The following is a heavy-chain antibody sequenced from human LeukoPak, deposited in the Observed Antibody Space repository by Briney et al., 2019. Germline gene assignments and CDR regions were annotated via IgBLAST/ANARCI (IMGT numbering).Heavy chain of an antibody. Sequence: PSETLSLTCTVSGGSISSGGYYWSWIRQPPGKGLEWIGYIYHSGSTYYNPSLKSRVTISVDRSKNQFSLKLSSVTAADTAVYYCARDKDGAAAGFDYWGQGTLVTVSS. J-gene: IGHJ4*02. CDR3: ARDKDGAAAGFDY. CDR2: IYHSGST. D-gene: IGHD6-13*01. CDR1: GGSISSGGYY. V-gene: IGHV4-30-2*01.